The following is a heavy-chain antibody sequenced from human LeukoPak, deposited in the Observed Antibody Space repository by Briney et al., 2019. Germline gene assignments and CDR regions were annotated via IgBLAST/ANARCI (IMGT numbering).Heavy chain of an antibody. CDR1: GFTFSGSA. CDR2: IRSKANSYAT. D-gene: IGHD4-17*01. V-gene: IGHV3-73*01. Sequence: GGSLRLSCAASGFTFSGSAMHWVRHASGKGLEWVGRIRSKANSYATAYAASVKGRFTISRDDSKDTAYLQMNSLKTEDTAVYYCTTRMAYGDYAHHLDYWGQGTLVTVSS. CDR3: TTRMAYGDYAHHLDY. J-gene: IGHJ4*02.